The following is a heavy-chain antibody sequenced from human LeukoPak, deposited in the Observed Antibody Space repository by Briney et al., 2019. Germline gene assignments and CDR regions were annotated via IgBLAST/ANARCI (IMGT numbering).Heavy chain of an antibody. Sequence: GGSLRLSCAASGFTFSSYWMHWVRQAPGKGLVWVSRINNDGSSVNYADSVRGRFTISRDNAKNTLYLQMNSLRAEDTAVYYCVSSYCSGGSCYSASGYWGQGILVTVSS. D-gene: IGHD2-15*01. V-gene: IGHV3-74*01. J-gene: IGHJ4*02. CDR3: VSSYCSGGSCYSASGY. CDR1: GFTFSSYW. CDR2: INNDGSSV.